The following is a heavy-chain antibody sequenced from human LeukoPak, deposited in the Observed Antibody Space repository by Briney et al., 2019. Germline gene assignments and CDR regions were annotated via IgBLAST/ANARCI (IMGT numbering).Heavy chain of an antibody. D-gene: IGHD2-15*01. Sequence: GGSLRLSCAASGFTFSRYWISWVRQAPGKGLEWVANIKQDGSEKSYVDSVKGRFTISRDNAKNSLYLQMDSLRAEDTAVYYCARDEGIDYWGQGTLVTVSS. CDR3: ARDEGIDY. V-gene: IGHV3-7*01. J-gene: IGHJ4*02. CDR2: IKQDGSEK. CDR1: GFTFSRYW.